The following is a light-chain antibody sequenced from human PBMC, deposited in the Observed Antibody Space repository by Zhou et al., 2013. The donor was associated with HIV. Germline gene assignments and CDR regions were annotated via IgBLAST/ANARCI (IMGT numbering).Light chain of an antibody. J-gene: IGKJ2*02. V-gene: IGKV3-20*01. CDR3: QQYGRSPCT. CDR2: GAS. CDR1: QTLASNY. Sequence: EIVLTQSPGTLSLSPGERATLSCRASQTLASNYIAWYQQKPGQPPRLLIYGASSRATGIPDRFSGSGSGTDFTLTINRLAPEDFAVYYCQQYGRSPCTFGQGTKLEVK.